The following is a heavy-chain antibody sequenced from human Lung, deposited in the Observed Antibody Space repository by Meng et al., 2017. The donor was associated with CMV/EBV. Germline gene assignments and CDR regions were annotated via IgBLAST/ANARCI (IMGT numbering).Heavy chain of an antibody. CDR2: IWYDGSNK. V-gene: IGHV3-33*06. J-gene: IGHJ4*02. CDR3: AKTEYYYDSSGYWGVDD. Sequence: GGSLGLXCAASGFTFSSYGMHWVRQAPGKGLEWVAVIWYDGSNKYYADSVKGRFTISRDNSKNTLYLQMNSLRAEDTAVYYCAKTEYYYDSSGYWGVDDXRQGXLVTVSS. CDR1: GFTFSSYG. D-gene: IGHD3-22*01.